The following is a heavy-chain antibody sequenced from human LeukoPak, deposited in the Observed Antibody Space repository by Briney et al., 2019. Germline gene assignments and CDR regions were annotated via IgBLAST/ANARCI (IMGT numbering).Heavy chain of an antibody. CDR1: GVTLSTYA. J-gene: IGHJ2*01. CDR3: AKGRTAGASYWYFDL. CDR2: ISSSGSGDNT. Sequence: PGGSLRLSCAASGVTLSTYAMSWARQAPGKGLEWVSGISSSGSGDNTYYADSVKGRFTISRDSSKNTLFLHMNTLRAEDTAIYYCAKGRTAGASYWYFDLWGRGTLVTVSS. V-gene: IGHV3-23*01. D-gene: IGHD1-26*01.